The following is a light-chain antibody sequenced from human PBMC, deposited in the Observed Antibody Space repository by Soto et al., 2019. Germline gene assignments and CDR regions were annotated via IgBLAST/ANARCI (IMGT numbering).Light chain of an antibody. V-gene: IGKV3-15*01. CDR1: QSVSSN. CDR3: QKYTHWPFT. J-gene: IGKJ5*01. Sequence: EIVVTQSPATLSVSPGERATLSCRASQSVSSNLAWYQQKPGQAPRLLIYGASTRATGIPARFSGSGSGTEFTLTISSLQSEDFAVYYCQKYTHWPFTSGHGTRLEIK. CDR2: GAS.